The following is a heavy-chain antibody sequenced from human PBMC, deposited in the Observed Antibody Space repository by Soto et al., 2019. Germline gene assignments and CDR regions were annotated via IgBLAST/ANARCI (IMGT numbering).Heavy chain of an antibody. Sequence: EVQLLESGGGLVQPGGSLRLSCAASGFTFSSYAMSWVRQAPGKGLEWVSAISGSGGSTYNADSVKGRFTISRDNSKHTLYLQMNILRVEDTAVYYCAKTRQYGWGSYRVNSDYWGQGTLVTVSS. CDR2: ISGSGGST. D-gene: IGHD3-10*01. V-gene: IGHV3-23*01. J-gene: IGHJ4*02. CDR3: AKTRQYGWGSYRVNSDY. CDR1: GFTFSSYA.